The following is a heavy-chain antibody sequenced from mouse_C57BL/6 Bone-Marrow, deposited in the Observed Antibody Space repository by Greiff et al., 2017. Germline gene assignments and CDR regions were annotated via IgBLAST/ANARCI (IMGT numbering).Heavy chain of an antibody. CDR1: GYTFTSYW. J-gene: IGHJ2*01. CDR3: ARSSYEVYFDY. V-gene: IGHV1-69*01. CDR2: IDPSASYT. Sequence: VQLQQPGAELVMPGASVKLSCKASGYTFTSYWMHWVKQRPGQGLEWIGEIDPSASYTNYNQKFKGKSTLTVDKSSSTAYMQLSSLTSEDSAVYYCARSSYEVYFDYWGQGTTRTVSS. D-gene: IGHD3-1*01.